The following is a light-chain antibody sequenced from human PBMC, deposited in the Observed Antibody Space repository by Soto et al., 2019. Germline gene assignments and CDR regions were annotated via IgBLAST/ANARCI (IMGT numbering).Light chain of an antibody. Sequence: IQLTQSPSSLSASVGVRVTITCRASQGISSYFAWYQQKPGKAPKVLIYAASTLQNGVPPRFSGSGSGTDFTLTISSLQPEDFATYYCQQLNAYPYTFGQGTQLEIK. CDR3: QQLNAYPYT. CDR1: QGISSY. CDR2: AAS. J-gene: IGKJ2*01. V-gene: IGKV1-9*01.